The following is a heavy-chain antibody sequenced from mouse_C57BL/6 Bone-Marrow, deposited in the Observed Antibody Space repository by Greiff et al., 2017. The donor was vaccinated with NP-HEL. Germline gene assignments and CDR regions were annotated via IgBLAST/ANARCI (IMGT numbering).Heavy chain of an antibody. CDR1: GYTFTDYY. D-gene: IGHD1-1*01. CDR3: ARPLLPAWFAY. J-gene: IGHJ3*01. V-gene: IGHV1-26*01. Sequence: EVQLQQSGPELVKPGASVKISCKASGYTFTDYYMNWVKQSHGKSLEWIGDINPNNGGTSYNQKFKGKATLTVDKSSSTAYMELRSLTSEDSAVYYCARPLLPAWFAYWGQGTLVTVSA. CDR2: INPNNGGT.